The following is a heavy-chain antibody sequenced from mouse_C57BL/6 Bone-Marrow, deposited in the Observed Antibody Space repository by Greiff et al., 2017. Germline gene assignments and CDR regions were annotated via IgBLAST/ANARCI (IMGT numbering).Heavy chain of an antibody. V-gene: IGHV14-4*01. CDR2: IDPENGDT. D-gene: IGHD2-1*01. CDR1: GFNIKDDY. J-gene: IGHJ4*01. CDR3: TVIYYGNYGYAMDY. Sequence: EVKLVESGAELVRPGASVKLSCTASGFNIKDDYMHWVKQRPEQGLEWIGWIDPENGDTEYASKFQGKATITADTSSNTAYLQLSSLTSEDTAVYYCTVIYYGNYGYAMDYWGQGTSVTVSS.